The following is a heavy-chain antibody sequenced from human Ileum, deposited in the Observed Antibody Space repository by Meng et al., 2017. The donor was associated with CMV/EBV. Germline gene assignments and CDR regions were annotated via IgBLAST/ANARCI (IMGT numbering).Heavy chain of an antibody. D-gene: IGHD4-17*01. Sequence: GGSLRLSCAASGFTFSDYFMAWIRQAPGKGLEWVAYISPNSNTIYYADSVQGRFIVSRDNAMKGLYLQMHSLRAEDTALYYCARDIQYGRVGFDFWAQGTLVTVSS. V-gene: IGHV3-11*04. J-gene: IGHJ4*02. CDR2: ISPNSNTI. CDR1: GFTFSDYF. CDR3: ARDIQYGRVGFDF.